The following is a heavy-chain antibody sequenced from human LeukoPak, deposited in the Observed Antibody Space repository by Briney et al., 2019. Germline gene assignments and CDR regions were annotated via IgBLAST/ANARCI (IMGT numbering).Heavy chain of an antibody. CDR1: GGSISSSSYY. Sequence: PSETLSLTCTVSGGSISSSSYYWGWIRQPPGKGLEWIGSIYYSGSTYYNPSLKSRVTISVDTSKNQFSLKLSSVTAADTAVYYCARYSNYCSSTSCSTVFDYWGQGTLVTVSA. CDR3: ARYSNYCSSTSCSTVFDY. V-gene: IGHV4-39*07. CDR2: IYYSGST. J-gene: IGHJ4*02. D-gene: IGHD2-2*01.